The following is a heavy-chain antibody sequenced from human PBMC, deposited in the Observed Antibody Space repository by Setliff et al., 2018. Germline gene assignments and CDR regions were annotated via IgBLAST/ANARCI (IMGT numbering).Heavy chain of an antibody. Sequence: LSLTCTVYGGSFSDYYWGWIRQPPGKGLEWIAEISGGGTTMFYADSVRGRLTVSRDNAKNSVFLQLNSLRAEDTAVYYCARDGVYYGMDVWGQGTSVTVSS. J-gene: IGHJ6*02. CDR2: ISGGGTTM. CDR3: ARDGVYYGMDV. CDR1: GGSFSDYY. V-gene: IGHV3-11*04.